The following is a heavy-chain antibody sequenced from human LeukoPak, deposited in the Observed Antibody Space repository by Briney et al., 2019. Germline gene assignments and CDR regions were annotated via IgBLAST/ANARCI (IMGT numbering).Heavy chain of an antibody. CDR3: ARGQYSGSYYEDKLDY. J-gene: IGHJ4*02. CDR2: MNPNSGNT. V-gene: IGHV1-8*01. CDR1: GYTFTSYD. Sequence: ASVKVSCKASGYTFTSYDINWVRQATGQGLEWMGWMNPNSGNTGYAQKFQGRVTMTRNTSISTAYMELSSLRSDDTAVYYCARGQYSGSYYEDKLDYWGQGTLVTVSS. D-gene: IGHD1-26*01.